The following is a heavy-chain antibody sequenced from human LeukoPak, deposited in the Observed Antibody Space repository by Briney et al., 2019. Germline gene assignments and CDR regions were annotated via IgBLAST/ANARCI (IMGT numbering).Heavy chain of an antibody. V-gene: IGHV6-1*01. D-gene: IGHD2/OR15-2a*01. CDR2: TYHRSKWFN. CDR3: ARGKWKLLSHYWCFDL. J-gene: IGHJ2*01. Sequence: SQTLSLTCAISGDSVSSNSAAWNWIRQSPSGGLQWLGRTYHRSKWFNGYAVSVKSRITINPDTSKNQFSLQLNSVTPEDTAVYYCARGKWKLLSHYWCFDLWGRGTLVTVSS. CDR1: GDSVSSNSAA.